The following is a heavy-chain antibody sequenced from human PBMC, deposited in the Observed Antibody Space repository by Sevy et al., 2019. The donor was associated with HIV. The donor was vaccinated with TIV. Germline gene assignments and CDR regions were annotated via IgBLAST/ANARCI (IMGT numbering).Heavy chain of an antibody. CDR3: AREGGYTSAWWPGNY. CDR1: GFTFNRYS. J-gene: IGHJ4*02. CDR2: ISYDGIIK. Sequence: GGSLRLSCAASGFTFNRYSMHWVRQAPGKGLEWVALISYDGIIKYYADSVKGRLTISRDNSKNTLYLQRNSLRIEDTAEYYCAREGGYTSAWWPGNYWGQGTLVTVSS. V-gene: IGHV3-30*04. D-gene: IGHD6-19*01.